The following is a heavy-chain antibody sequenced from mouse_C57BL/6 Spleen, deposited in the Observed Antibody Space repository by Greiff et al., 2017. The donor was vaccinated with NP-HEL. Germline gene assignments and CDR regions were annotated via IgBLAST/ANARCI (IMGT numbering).Heavy chain of an antibody. CDR2: INPNNGGT. V-gene: IGHV1-26*01. CDR3: ARSGYYGSSPPFAY. Sequence: VQLQQPGAELVKPGASVKMSCKASGYTFTDYYMNWVKQSHGKSLEWIGDINPNNGGTSYNQKFKGKATLTVDKSSSTAYMELRSLTSEDSAVYYCARSGYYGSSPPFAYWGQGTLVTVSA. J-gene: IGHJ3*01. CDR1: GYTFTDYY. D-gene: IGHD1-1*01.